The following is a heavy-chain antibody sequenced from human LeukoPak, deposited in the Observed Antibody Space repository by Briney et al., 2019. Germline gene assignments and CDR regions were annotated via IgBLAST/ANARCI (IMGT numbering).Heavy chain of an antibody. CDR3: ASRGRLGYYFDY. J-gene: IGHJ4*02. V-gene: IGHV4-59*06. D-gene: IGHD3-10*01. Sequence: SETLSLTCTVSGGSISSYYWSWIRQPPGKGLEWIGYIYYSGSTYYNPSLKSRVTISVDTSKNQFSLKLSSVTAADTAVYYCASRGRLGYYFDYWGQGTLVTVSS. CDR2: IYYSGST. CDR1: GGSISSYY.